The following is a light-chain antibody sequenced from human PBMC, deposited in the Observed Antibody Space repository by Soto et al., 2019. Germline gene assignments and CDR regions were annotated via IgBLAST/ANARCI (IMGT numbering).Light chain of an antibody. CDR1: QSISNH. V-gene: IGKV1-39*01. Sequence: DIQRTKSPSSLSASVEDRVIITCLASQSISNHLNWYQQKPGKAPKLLIFAASSLQSGVPSRFSGSRSGPDFTLTISSLQPEDFATYYCQQSYSSPPTFGHGSKVDIK. CDR2: AAS. J-gene: IGKJ1*01. CDR3: QQSYSSPPT.